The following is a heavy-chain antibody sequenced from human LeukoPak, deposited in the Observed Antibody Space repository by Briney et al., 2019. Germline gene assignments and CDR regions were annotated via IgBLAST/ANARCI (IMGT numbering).Heavy chain of an antibody. CDR1: GGTFSSYA. V-gene: IGHV1-69*05. J-gene: IGHJ3*02. Sequence: SVKVSCNASGGTFSSYAISWVRQAPGQGLEWMGRIIPIFGTANYAQKFQGRVTITTDESTSTAYMELSSLRSEDTAVYYCARERDIVLMVRYDSSGLPEPYAFDIWGQGTMVTVSS. CDR2: IIPIFGTA. CDR3: ARERDIVLMVRYDSSGLPEPYAFDI. D-gene: IGHD2-8*01.